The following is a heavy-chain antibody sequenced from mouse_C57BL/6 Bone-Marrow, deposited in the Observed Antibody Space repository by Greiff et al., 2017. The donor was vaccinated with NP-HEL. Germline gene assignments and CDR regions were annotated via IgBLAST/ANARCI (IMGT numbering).Heavy chain of an antibody. D-gene: IGHD1-1*01. CDR2: IDPSDSET. Sequence: VKLVESGAELVRPGASVKLSCKASGYTFTSYWMHWVKQRPIQGLEWIGNIDPSDSETHYNQKFKDKATLTVDKSSSTAYMQLSSLTSEDSAVYYGGRGGQYYGSRTGGNWYFDVWGTGTTVTVSS. V-gene: IGHV1-52*01. J-gene: IGHJ1*03. CDR1: GYTFTSYW. CDR3: GRGGQYYGSRTGGNWYFDV.